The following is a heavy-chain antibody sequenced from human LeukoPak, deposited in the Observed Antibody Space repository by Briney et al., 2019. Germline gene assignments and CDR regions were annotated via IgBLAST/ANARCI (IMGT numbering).Heavy chain of an antibody. J-gene: IGHJ2*01. CDR3: ARGGSSGYYPSPFDL. CDR2: IYHSGST. D-gene: IGHD3-22*01. Sequence: SETLSLTCAVSGGSISSGGYSWSWIRQPPGKGLEWIGYIYHSGSTYYNPSLKSRVTISVDRSKNQFSLKLSSVTAADTAVYYCARGGSSGYYPSPFDLWGRGTPVTVSS. V-gene: IGHV4-30-2*01. CDR1: GGSISSGGYS.